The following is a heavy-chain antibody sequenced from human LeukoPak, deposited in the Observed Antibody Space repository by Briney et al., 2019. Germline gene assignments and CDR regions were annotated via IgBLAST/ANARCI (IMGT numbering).Heavy chain of an antibody. J-gene: IGHJ6*03. CDR3: ARDAEYQAYMDV. CDR1: GFTFSDYY. D-gene: IGHD6-6*01. Sequence: PRGSLRLSCAASGFTFSDYYMSWIRQAPGKRLEWVSYISSSGSTIYYADSVKGRFTISRDNAKNSLYLQMNSLRAEDTAVYYCARDAEYQAYMDVWGKGTTVTVSS. V-gene: IGHV3-11*04. CDR2: ISSSGSTI.